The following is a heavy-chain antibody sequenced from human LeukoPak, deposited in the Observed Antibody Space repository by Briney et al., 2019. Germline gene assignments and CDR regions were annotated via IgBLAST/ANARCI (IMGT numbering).Heavy chain of an antibody. CDR1: GGSISSGSYY. CDR2: IYTSGST. V-gene: IGHV4-61*02. Sequence: SETLSLTCTVSGGSISSGSYYWSWIRQPVGKGLEWIGRIYTSGSTNYNPSLKSRVTISVDTSKNQFSLKLSSVTAADTAVYYCAREGRWLQLAYYFDYWGQGTLVTVSS. J-gene: IGHJ4*02. D-gene: IGHD5-24*01. CDR3: AREGRWLQLAYYFDY.